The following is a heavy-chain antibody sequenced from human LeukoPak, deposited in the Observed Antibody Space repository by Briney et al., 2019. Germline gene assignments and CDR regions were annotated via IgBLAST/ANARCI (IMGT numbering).Heavy chain of an antibody. D-gene: IGHD1-26*01. Sequence: ASVKVSCKACGYTFTSYGSSWVRQAPGQGLEWMGCISAYNGNTNYAQKLQGRVTMTTDTSTSTGYMELRSLRSDDTAVYYCARYRRPSGSYLYYFDYWGQGTLVTVSS. CDR1: GYTFTSYG. CDR3: ARYRRPSGSYLYYFDY. CDR2: ISAYNGNT. V-gene: IGHV1-18*01. J-gene: IGHJ4*02.